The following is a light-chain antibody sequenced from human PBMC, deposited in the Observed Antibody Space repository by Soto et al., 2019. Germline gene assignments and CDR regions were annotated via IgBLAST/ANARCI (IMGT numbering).Light chain of an antibody. CDR2: EVS. V-gene: IGLV2-14*01. CDR3: SSYTSITTHVV. CDR1: SSDVGDYNY. J-gene: IGLJ2*01. Sequence: QSVLTQPASVSGSPGQSITISCTGTSSDVGDYNYVSWYQQHPGKAPKLMIYEVSYRPSGVSNRFSGSKSGNTASLTVSGLQAEDEADYYCSSYTSITTHVVFGGGTKVTVL.